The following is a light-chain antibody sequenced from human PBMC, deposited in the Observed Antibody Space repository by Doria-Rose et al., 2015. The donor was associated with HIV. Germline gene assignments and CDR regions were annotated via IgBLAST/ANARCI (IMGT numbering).Light chain of an antibody. V-gene: IGKV3-20*01. CDR3: HQYGTSWT. CDR2: DAS. J-gene: IGKJ1*01. Sequence: TQSPGTLSLSPGERATLSCRASQRVKSSYLAWYQRKPGQAPRLLIYDASTRATGIPDRSSGSGSGTDFTLTINRLEPEDFALYYCHQYGTSWTFGQGTKVEI. CDR1: QRVKSSY.